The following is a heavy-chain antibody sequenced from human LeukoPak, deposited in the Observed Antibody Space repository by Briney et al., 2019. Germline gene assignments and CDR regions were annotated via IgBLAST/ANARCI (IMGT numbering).Heavy chain of an antibody. Sequence: QPGRSLRPSCAASGFTFTAHLIHWVRQAPGKGLEWVAVMSSDGNAMFYADSVKGRFTISRDNSKNTLYLQMNSLRAEDTAVYYCVRESEYYFDHSASFDYWGQGTLVTVSS. V-gene: IGHV3-30-3*01. J-gene: IGHJ4*02. CDR3: VRESEYYFDHSASFDY. CDR1: GFTFTAHL. D-gene: IGHD3-22*01. CDR2: MSSDGNAM.